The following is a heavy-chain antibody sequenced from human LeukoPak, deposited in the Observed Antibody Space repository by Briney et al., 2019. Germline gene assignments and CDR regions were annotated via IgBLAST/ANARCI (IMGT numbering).Heavy chain of an antibody. D-gene: IGHD3-3*01. CDR1: GYTFTNYD. J-gene: IGHJ4*02. Sequence: ASVKVSCKASGYTFTNYDINWVRQATGQGLEWMEWMNPNSGNTGYAQKFQGRVTITRNTSISTAYMELSSLRSEDTAVYYCAREKPSITILYYWGQGTLVTVSS. CDR2: MNPNSGNT. CDR3: AREKPSITILYY. V-gene: IGHV1-8*03.